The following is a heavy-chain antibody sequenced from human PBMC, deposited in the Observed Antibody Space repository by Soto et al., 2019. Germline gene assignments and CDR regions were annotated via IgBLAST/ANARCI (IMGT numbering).Heavy chain of an antibody. CDR2: ISAYNGNT. J-gene: IGHJ4*02. D-gene: IGHD3-16*02. Sequence: EASVKVSCKASGYTFTSYGISWVRQAPGQGLEWMGWISAYNGNTNYAQKLQGRVTMTTGTSTSTAYMELRSLRSDDTAVYYCARDSGDYVWGSYRPSTSFDYWGQGTLVTVSS. CDR3: ARDSGDYVWGSYRPSTSFDY. V-gene: IGHV1-18*01. CDR1: GYTFTSYG.